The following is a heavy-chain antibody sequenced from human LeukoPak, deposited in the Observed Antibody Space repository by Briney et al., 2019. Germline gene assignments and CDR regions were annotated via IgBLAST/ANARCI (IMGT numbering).Heavy chain of an antibody. V-gene: IGHV3-9*01. CDR2: ISWNSGSI. CDR3: ARDHYDSSGYYYFDY. Sequence: GGSLRLSCAASGFTFDDYAMHWVRQAPGKGLEWVSGISWNSGSIGYADSVKGRFTISRDNSKNTLYLQMNSLRAEDTAVYYCARDHYDSSGYYYFDYWGQGTLVTVSS. J-gene: IGHJ4*02. CDR1: GFTFDDYA. D-gene: IGHD3-22*01.